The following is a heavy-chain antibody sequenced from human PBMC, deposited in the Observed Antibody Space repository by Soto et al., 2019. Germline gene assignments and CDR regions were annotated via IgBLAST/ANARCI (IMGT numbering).Heavy chain of an antibody. CDR3: ARSRNYCSSGSCYSSYFDY. J-gene: IGHJ4*02. V-gene: IGHV1-69*13. CDR2: IIPIFGTA. CDR1: GGTFSSYA. D-gene: IGHD2-15*01. Sequence: SVKVSCKASGGTFSSYAISWVRQAPGQGLEWMGGIIPIFGTANYAQKFQGRVTITADESTSTAYMELSSLRSEDTAVYYCARSRNYCSSGSCYSSYFDYWCQGTLVTVSS.